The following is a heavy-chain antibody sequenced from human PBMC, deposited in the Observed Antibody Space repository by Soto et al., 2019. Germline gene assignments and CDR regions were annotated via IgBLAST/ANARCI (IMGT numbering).Heavy chain of an antibody. D-gene: IGHD6-13*01. CDR3: ARGVAGAGGSYGMDV. J-gene: IGHJ6*02. Sequence: HPGGSLRLSCAASGFTFSSYSMNWVRQAPGKGLEWVSYISSSSSTIYYADSVKGRFTISRDNAKNSLYLQMNSLRAEDTAVYYCARGVAGAGGSYGMDVWGQGTTVTVSS. CDR2: ISSSSSTI. V-gene: IGHV3-48*01. CDR1: GFTFSSYS.